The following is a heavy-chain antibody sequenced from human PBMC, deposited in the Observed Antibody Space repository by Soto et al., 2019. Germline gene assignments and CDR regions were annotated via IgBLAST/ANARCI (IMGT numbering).Heavy chain of an antibody. CDR1: GFTFSDYY. V-gene: IGHV3-11*01. CDR3: ARELYPGVFPAAYYYYMDV. D-gene: IGHD2-2*02. CDR2: ISSSGSTI. Sequence: QVQLVESGGGLVKPGGSLRLSCAASGFTFSDYYMSWIRQAPGKGLEWVSYISSSGSTIYYADSVKGRFTISRDNAKNSLYLQMNSLRAEDAAVYYCARELYPGVFPAAYYYYMDVWGKGTTVTVSS. J-gene: IGHJ6*03.